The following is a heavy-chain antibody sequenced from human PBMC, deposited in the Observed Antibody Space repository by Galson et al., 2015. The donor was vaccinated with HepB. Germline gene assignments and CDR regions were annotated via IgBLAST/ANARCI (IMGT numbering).Heavy chain of an antibody. CDR2: ISAYNGNT. J-gene: IGHJ5*02. D-gene: IGHD3-3*01. CDR3: ARDGYYFWSGKNWFDP. V-gene: IGHV1-18*01. Sequence: SVKVSCKASGYTFTSYGISWVRQAPGQGLEWMGWISAYNGNTNYAQKLQGRVTMTTDTSTSTAYMELRSLRSDDTAVYYCARDGYYFWSGKNWFDPWGQGTLVTVSS. CDR1: GYTFTSYG.